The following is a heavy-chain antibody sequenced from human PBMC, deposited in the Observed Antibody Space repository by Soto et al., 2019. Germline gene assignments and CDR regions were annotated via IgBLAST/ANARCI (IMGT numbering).Heavy chain of an antibody. CDR3: ARGGGSSWPNPYYYYYGMDV. CDR1: GGSISSGGYS. D-gene: IGHD6-13*01. J-gene: IGHJ6*02. V-gene: IGHV4-30-2*01. CDR2: IYHSGST. Sequence: QLQLQESGSGLVKPSQTLSLTCAVSGGSISSGGYSWSWIRQPPGKGLEWIGYIYHSGSTYYNPSLKSRVTISVDRSKNQFSLKLSSVTAADTAVYYCARGGGSSWPNPYYYYYGMDVWGQGTTVTVSS.